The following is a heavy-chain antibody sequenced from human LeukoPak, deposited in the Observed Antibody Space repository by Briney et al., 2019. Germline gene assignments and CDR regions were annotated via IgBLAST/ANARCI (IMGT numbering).Heavy chain of an antibody. V-gene: IGHV4-59*01. J-gene: IGHJ4*02. CDR2: IYQSGST. CDR3: VRDKGDVTRPSTERFDY. Sequence: PSETHRLTCTVSGCTFSGFYLSWIRQPPGKGLEWIGYIYQSGSTNYSPSLESRVAITVDTSKNQLSLKLSSVTAADTAVYYCVRDKGDVTRPSTERFDYWGQGTLVTVSS. D-gene: IGHD4-17*01. CDR1: GCTFSGFY.